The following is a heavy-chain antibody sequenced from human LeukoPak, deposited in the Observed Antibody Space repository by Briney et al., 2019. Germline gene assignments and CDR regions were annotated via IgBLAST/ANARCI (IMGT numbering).Heavy chain of an antibody. Sequence: SETLSLTCAVYGGSFSGYYWSWIRQPPGKGLEWIGEINHSGSTNYNPSLKSRVTISVDTSKNQFSLKLSSVTAADTAVYYCARPMVRGAYDYWGQGTLVTVSS. CDR1: GGSFSGYY. J-gene: IGHJ4*02. D-gene: IGHD3-10*01. V-gene: IGHV4-34*01. CDR3: ARPMVRGAYDY. CDR2: INHSGST.